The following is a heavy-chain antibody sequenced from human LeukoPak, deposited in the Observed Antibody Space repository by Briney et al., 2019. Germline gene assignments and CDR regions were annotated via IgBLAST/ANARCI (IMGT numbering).Heavy chain of an antibody. CDR1: GGSFSGYY. CDR2: INHSGST. Sequence: PETLSLTCAVYGGSFSGYYWSWIRQPPGKGLEWIGEINHSGSTNYNPSLKSRVTISVDTSKNQFSLKLSSVTAADTAVYYCARGRSWNETFDYWGQGTLVTVSS. CDR3: ARGRSWNETFDY. V-gene: IGHV4-34*01. J-gene: IGHJ4*02. D-gene: IGHD1-1*01.